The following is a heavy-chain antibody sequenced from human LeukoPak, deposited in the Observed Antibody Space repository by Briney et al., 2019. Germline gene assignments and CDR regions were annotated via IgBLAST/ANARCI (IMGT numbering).Heavy chain of an antibody. CDR2: ISGSGGST. CDR1: GFTFSSYA. CDR3: AKEMGVGAVRPRIFDY. V-gene: IGHV3-23*01. J-gene: IGHJ4*02. Sequence: PGGSLRLSCAASGFTFSSYAMSWVRQAPGKGLEWVSAISGSGGSTYYADSVKGRFTISRDNSKNTLYLQMNSLRAEDTAVYYCAKEMGVGAVRPRIFDYWGQGTLVTVSS. D-gene: IGHD1-26*01.